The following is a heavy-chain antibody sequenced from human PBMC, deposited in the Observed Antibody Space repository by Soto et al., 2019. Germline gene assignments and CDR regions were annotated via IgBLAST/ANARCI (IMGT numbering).Heavy chain of an antibody. J-gene: IGHJ1*01. CDR2: IKSDGSEM. Sequence: VGSLRLSCVASGFTFSSYWLSWVRQAPGKGLEWVANIKSDGSEMYYVDSVKGRFTISRDNARKSLYLQMNSLRVEDTALYYCARDLGVVITAEYFQHWGQGTLVTVSS. V-gene: IGHV3-7*03. CDR3: ARDLGVVITAEYFQH. CDR1: GFTFSSYW. D-gene: IGHD3-22*01.